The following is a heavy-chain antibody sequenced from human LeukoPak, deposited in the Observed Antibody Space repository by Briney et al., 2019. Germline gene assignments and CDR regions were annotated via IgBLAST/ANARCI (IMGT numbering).Heavy chain of an antibody. V-gene: IGHV4-34*01. CDR1: GGSFSGYY. J-gene: IGHJ4*02. CDR3: ARGRTYYDSSGYYHAPAPFDY. CDR2: INRSGST. Sequence: KSSETLSLTCAVYGGSFSGYYWSWIRQPPGKGLEWIGEINRSGSTNYNPSLKSRVTISVDTSKNQFSLKLSSVTAADTAVYYCARGRTYYDSSGYYHAPAPFDYWGQGTLVTVSS. D-gene: IGHD3-22*01.